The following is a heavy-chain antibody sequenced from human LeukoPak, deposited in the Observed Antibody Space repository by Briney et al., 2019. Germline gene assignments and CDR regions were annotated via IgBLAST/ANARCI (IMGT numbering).Heavy chain of an antibody. V-gene: IGHV4-34*01. CDR2: INHSGST. J-gene: IGHJ6*03. CDR1: GGSFSGYY. Sequence: SETLSLTCAVYGGSFSGYYWSWIRQPPGKGLEWIGEINHSGSTNYNPSLKSRVTISVDMSKNQFSLKLSSVTAADTAVYYCASVGSSSYYYYMDVWGKGTTVTVSS. D-gene: IGHD6-6*01. CDR3: ASVGSSSYYYYMDV.